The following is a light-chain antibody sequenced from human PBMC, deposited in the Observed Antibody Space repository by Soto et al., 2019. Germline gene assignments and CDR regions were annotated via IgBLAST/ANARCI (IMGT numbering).Light chain of an antibody. CDR1: SSDIGSYNL. CDR3: CSYAGSNTVI. Sequence: QSALTQPASVSGSPGQSITISCTGTSSDIGSYNLVSWYQHHPGKAPKLIIYEASERPPGVSNRFSASTSGNTASLTISGLQTEDESDYYCCSYAGSNTVIFGGGTKLTVL. CDR2: EAS. V-gene: IGLV2-23*01. J-gene: IGLJ2*01.